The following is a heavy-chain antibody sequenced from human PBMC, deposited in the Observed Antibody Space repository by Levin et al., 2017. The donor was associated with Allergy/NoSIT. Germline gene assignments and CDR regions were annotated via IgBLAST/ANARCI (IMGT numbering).Heavy chain of an antibody. CDR1: GYSFSSFW. J-gene: IGHJ4*02. CDR2: IYPGDSDT. D-gene: IGHD4-17*01. CDR3: ARHSAQYGYGSPFDS. V-gene: IGHV5-51*01. Sequence: ASVKVSCKGSGYSFSSFWIVWVRQMPGKGLEWMGIIYPGDSDTRYSPSFQGQVTITVDKSISTAYLQLRSLKASDTAMYYCARHSAQYGYGSPFDSWGQVTLVNVSS.